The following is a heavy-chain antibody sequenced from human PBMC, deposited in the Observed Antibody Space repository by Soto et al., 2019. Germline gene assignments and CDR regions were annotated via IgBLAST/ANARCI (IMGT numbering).Heavy chain of an antibody. D-gene: IGHD6-13*01. Sequence: SETLSLTCTVSGGSISSYYWSWIRQPPGKGLEWIGYIYYSGSTNYNPSLKRRVTISVDTSKNQFSLKLSSVTAADTAVYYCARRYSSAFDIWGPGTMVTVSS. CDR3: ARRYSSAFDI. CDR1: GGSISSYY. V-gene: IGHV4-59*08. J-gene: IGHJ3*02. CDR2: IYYSGST.